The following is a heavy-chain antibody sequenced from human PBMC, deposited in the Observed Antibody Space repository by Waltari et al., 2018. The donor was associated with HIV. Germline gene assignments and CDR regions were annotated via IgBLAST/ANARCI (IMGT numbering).Heavy chain of an antibody. D-gene: IGHD3-10*01. J-gene: IGHJ4*02. V-gene: IGHV3-7*01. CDR3: ATTHGSGDYDNDFDY. Sequence: EVQLVESGGGWVQPGGSLTLTCEASGFTFSFYCLSWVRQAPGKCLEWVANINQAGTERHYVDSVRGRFTISRDNGKTSLFLQMDNLSVDDTAVYYCATTHGSGDYDNDFDYWGQG. CDR2: INQAGTER. CDR1: GFTFSFYC.